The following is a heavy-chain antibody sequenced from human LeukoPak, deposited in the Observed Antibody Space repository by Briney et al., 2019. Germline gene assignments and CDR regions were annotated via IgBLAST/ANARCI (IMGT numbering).Heavy chain of an antibody. CDR1: GFTFDDYA. D-gene: IGHD5-18*01. CDR2: ISWNSCSI. J-gene: IGHJ3*02. Sequence: GRSLRLSCAASGFTFDDYAMHWVRQAPGKGLEWVSGISWNSCSIGYADSVKGRFTISRDNAKNSLYLQMNSLRAEDTALYYCAKDGGYSYGDDAFDIWGQGTMVTVSS. V-gene: IGHV3-9*01. CDR3: AKDGGYSYGDDAFDI.